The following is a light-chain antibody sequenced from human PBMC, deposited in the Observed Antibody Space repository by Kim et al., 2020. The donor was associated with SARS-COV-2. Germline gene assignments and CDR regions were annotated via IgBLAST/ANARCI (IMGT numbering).Light chain of an antibody. V-gene: IGLV3-1*01. J-gene: IGLJ3*02. CDR2: QDS. CDR1: KLGDKY. CDR3: QAWDSSPHTWV. Sequence: SYELTQPPSVSVSPGQTASITCSGDKLGDKYACWYQQKPGQSPVLVIYQDSKRPSGIPERFSGSNSGNTATLTISGTQAMDEADYYCQAWDSSPHTWVFG.